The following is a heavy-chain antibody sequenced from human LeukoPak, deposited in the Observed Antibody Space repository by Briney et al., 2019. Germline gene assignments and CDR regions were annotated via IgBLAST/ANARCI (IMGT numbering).Heavy chain of an antibody. CDR1: GGSISSSNYY. Sequence: SETLSLTCTVSGGSISSSNYYWSWIRQPPGKGLEWIGYIYYSGSTNYNPSLKSRVTISVDTSKNQFSLKLSSVTAADTAVYYCARVNGGDFDYWGQGTLVTVSS. D-gene: IGHD4-23*01. CDR3: ARVNGGDFDY. CDR2: IYYSGST. V-gene: IGHV4-61*01. J-gene: IGHJ4*02.